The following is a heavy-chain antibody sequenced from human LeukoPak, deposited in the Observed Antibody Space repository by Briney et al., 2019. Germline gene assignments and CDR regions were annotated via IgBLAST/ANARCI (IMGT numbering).Heavy chain of an antibody. D-gene: IGHD6-13*01. Sequence: ASVKVSCKASGYTFTSYGISWVRPAPGQGLEWMGWISAYNGNTNYAQKLQGRVTMTTDTSTSTAYMELRSLRSDDTAVYYCARDRAEYSSSWYYFDYWGQGTLVTVSS. CDR3: ARDRAEYSSSWYYFDY. CDR1: GYTFTSYG. CDR2: ISAYNGNT. V-gene: IGHV1-18*01. J-gene: IGHJ4*02.